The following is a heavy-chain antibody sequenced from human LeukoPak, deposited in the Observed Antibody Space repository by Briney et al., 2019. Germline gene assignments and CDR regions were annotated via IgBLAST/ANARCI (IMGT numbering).Heavy chain of an antibody. V-gene: IGHV5-51*01. CDR2: IYPGDSDT. Sequence: GESLKISCKGSGYSFTSYWIGWVRQMPGKGLEWMGIIYPGDSDTRYSPSFQGQVTISADKSISTAYLQWGSLKASDTAMYYCARQVGCSSTSCYGGDWFDPWGQGTLVTVSS. CDR3: ARQVGCSSTSCYGGDWFDP. J-gene: IGHJ5*02. CDR1: GYSFTSYW. D-gene: IGHD2-2*01.